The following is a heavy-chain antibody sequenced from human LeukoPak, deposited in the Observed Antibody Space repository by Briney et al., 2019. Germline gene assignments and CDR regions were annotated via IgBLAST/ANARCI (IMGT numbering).Heavy chain of an antibody. D-gene: IGHD4-17*01. CDR3: ARDLGLLHYNTDYDTTNF. CDR2: TSFDASNK. V-gene: IGHV3-30-3*01. J-gene: IGHJ4*02. Sequence: GGSLRLSCAASGFTFRNYAMHWVRQAPGKGLEWVALTSFDASNKEYSDSVKGRFTISRDNSKNMLYLQMSSLRPEDTAVYYCARDLGLLHYNTDYDTTNFWGQGTLVTVSS. CDR1: GFTFRNYA.